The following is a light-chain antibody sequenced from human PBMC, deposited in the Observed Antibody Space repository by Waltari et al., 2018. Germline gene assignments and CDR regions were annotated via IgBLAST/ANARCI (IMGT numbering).Light chain of an antibody. CDR3: QSYDTSLSVV. J-gene: IGLJ3*02. CDR2: GTS. CDR1: GSNIGAGYD. V-gene: IGLV1-40*01. Sequence: QSVLTQPPSVSGAPGQRVTISCTGSGSNIGAGYDVHWYQQLPRAAPKLLIYGTSSRPLGVPDRLFGSTSGNSASLAITGLQAEDEAVYYCQSYDTSLSVVFGGGTKLTVL.